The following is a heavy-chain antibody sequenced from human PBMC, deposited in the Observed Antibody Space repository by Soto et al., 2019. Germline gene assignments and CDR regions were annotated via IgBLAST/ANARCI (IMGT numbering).Heavy chain of an antibody. V-gene: IGHV3-15*01. J-gene: IGHJ6*02. Sequence: GGSLRLSCAASGFTFSNAWMSWVRQAPGKVLEWVGRVKSKTESGTTDYAATVKGRFTISRDDSKNTLYLQLNSLKTEDTAVYYCTTEGEHYCYDMDVWGQGTTVTVSS. D-gene: IGHD1-26*01. CDR2: VKSKTESGTT. CDR3: TTEGEHYCYDMDV. CDR1: GFTFSNAW.